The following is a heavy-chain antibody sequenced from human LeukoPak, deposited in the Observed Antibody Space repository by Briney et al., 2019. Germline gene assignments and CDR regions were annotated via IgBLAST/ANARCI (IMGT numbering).Heavy chain of an antibody. CDR2: IYNSGST. J-gene: IGHJ4*02. CDR1: GGSTSNYY. D-gene: IGHD5-24*01. CDR3: ARHGGGYSFDY. Sequence: SETLSLTCSVSGGSTSNYYWSWIRQPPGKGLEWIGYIYNSGSTNYNPSLKSRVTISVDTSKNQFSLKVNSVTAADTAVYYCARHGGGYSFDYWGQGTLVTVSS. V-gene: IGHV4-59*08.